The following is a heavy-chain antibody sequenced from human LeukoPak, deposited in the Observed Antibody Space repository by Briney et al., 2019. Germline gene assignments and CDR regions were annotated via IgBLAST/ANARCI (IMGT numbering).Heavy chain of an antibody. CDR1: GFTVSSNY. J-gene: IGHJ4*02. CDR3: ARDIVGATTDY. V-gene: IGHV3-53*01. Sequence: GGSLRLSCAASGFTVSSNYMSWVRQAPGKGLEWVSVIYSGGSTYYADSVKGRFTISRDNSKNTLYLQMNSLRAEDTAVYHCARDIVGATTDYWGQGTLVTVSS. D-gene: IGHD1-26*01. CDR2: IYSGGST.